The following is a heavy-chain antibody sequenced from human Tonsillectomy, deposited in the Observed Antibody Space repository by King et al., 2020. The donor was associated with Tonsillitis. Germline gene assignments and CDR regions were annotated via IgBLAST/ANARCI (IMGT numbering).Heavy chain of an antibody. V-gene: IGHV5-10-1*03. CDR1: GYRFSNYW. Sequence: VQLVESGAEVKKPGESLRISCKASGYRFSNYWISWMRQMPGKGLEWMGTIDPSASLATYNPSFEGHVTMSLDTSITTAYLQFSSLKAPDSAIYYCARLAPGGEAVACLSWFHPWGQGPLVAVSA. CDR2: IDPSASLA. J-gene: IGHJ5*02. CDR3: ARLAPGGEAVACLSWFHP. D-gene: IGHD6-19*01.